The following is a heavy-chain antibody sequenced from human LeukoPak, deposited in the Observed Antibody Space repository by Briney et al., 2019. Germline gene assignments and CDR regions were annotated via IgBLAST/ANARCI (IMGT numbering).Heavy chain of an antibody. CDR3: ARDYSRLVVAPNWFDP. Sequence: GGSLRLSCAASGFTFSSYSMNWVRQAPGKGLEWVSSISSSSSYIYYADSVKGRFTISSDNAKNSLYLQMDSLRAEDTAVYYCARDYSRLVVAPNWFDPWGQGTLVTVSS. D-gene: IGHD2-15*01. J-gene: IGHJ5*02. V-gene: IGHV3-21*01. CDR2: ISSSSSYI. CDR1: GFTFSSYS.